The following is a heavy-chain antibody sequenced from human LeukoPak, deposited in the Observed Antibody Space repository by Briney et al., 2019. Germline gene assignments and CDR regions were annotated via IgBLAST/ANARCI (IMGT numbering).Heavy chain of an antibody. CDR3: ARRDYYDSTGYFDS. D-gene: IGHD3-22*01. Sequence: ASETLSLTCAVYGGSFSGYYWSWIRQPPGKGLEWIGEINHSGSTNYNPSLKSRVTISVDKSKNQFSLKLSSVIAADTAVYYCARRDYYDSTGYFDSWGQGTLVTVSS. CDR2: INHSGST. V-gene: IGHV4-34*01. CDR1: GGSFSGYY. J-gene: IGHJ5*01.